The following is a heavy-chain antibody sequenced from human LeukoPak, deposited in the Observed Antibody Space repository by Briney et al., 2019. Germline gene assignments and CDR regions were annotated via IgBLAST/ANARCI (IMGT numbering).Heavy chain of an antibody. D-gene: IGHD3-3*01. Sequence: ASVTVSCKASGHTFTGYSIHWVRQAPGQGLEWMGWINPNSGGTNYAQKFQGRVTMTRDTSISTAYMELSRLRFDDTVVYYCARGPRITIFGVVMANDAFDIWGQGTMVTVSS. J-gene: IGHJ3*02. V-gene: IGHV1-2*02. CDR2: INPNSGGT. CDR3: ARGPRITIFGVVMANDAFDI. CDR1: GHTFTGYS.